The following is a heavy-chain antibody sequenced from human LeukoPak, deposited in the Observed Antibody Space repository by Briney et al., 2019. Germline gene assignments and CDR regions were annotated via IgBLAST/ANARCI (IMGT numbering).Heavy chain of an antibody. CDR2: IYYNGTT. V-gene: IGHV4-59*08. CDR3: ARHPSNVYGALNLDY. D-gene: IGHD4-17*01. CDR1: GGSISGYY. J-gene: IGHJ4*02. Sequence: PSETLSLTCTVCGGSISGYYWSWIRQPPGKGLEWIGYIYYNGTTNYNPFLKSRVTISVDTSKNHFSLKLSSVTAADTAVYYCARHPSNVYGALNLDYWGQGTLVIVSS.